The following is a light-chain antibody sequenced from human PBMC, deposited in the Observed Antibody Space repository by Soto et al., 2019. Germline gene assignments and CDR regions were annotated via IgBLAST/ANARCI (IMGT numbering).Light chain of an antibody. CDR1: ENIKNW. V-gene: IGKV1-5*01. CDR3: QQYDVHPKT. CDR2: DAS. J-gene: IGKJ1*01. Sequence: DVQMTQSPSTLAASVGDRVTITCRASENIKNWLAWYQQTPGQAPKVLISDASRLETGVPSRFSGSGYGTDFTLTIASLQTDDFGTYHCQQYDVHPKTFGQGTKGEVK.